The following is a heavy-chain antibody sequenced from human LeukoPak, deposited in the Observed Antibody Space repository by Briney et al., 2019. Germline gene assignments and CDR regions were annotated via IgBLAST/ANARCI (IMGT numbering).Heavy chain of an antibody. CDR2: IYYSGST. CDR3: ATTTYYDILTGYYPFDY. CDR1: GGSISSSSYY. Sequence: SETLSLTCTVSGGSISSSSYYWGWIRQPPGKGLEWIGSIYYSGSTYYNPSLKSRVTISVDPSKNQFSLKLSSVTAADTAVYYCATTTYYDILTGYYPFDYWGQGTLVTVSS. D-gene: IGHD3-9*01. J-gene: IGHJ4*02. V-gene: IGHV4-39*01.